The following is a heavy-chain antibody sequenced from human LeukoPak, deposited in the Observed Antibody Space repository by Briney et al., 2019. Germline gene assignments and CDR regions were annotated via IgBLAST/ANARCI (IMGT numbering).Heavy chain of an antibody. Sequence: PGGSLRLSCAASGFTFSSYSMNWVRQAPGKGLEWVSYINSRSTSIHYADSVKGRFTISRDNAKNALYLLMNSLRDEDTAVYYCAREPPYGDLALDYWGRGTLVTVSS. V-gene: IGHV3-48*02. D-gene: IGHD3-10*01. J-gene: IGHJ4*02. CDR2: INSRSTSI. CDR3: AREPPYGDLALDY. CDR1: GFTFSSYS.